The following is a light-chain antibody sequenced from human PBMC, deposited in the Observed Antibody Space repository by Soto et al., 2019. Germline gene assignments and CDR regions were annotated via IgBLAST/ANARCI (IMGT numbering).Light chain of an antibody. CDR2: DVS. V-gene: IGLV2-11*01. Sequence: QSALTQPRSVSGSPGQSVTISCTGTSSDVGGYSYVSWYQQHPGKAPKLMIYDVSKRPSGVPDRFSGSKSGNTASLTISGLQAEDEADYYCCSYAGSYTPRVFGTGTKVTVL. CDR1: SSDVGGYSY. J-gene: IGLJ1*01. CDR3: CSYAGSYTPRV.